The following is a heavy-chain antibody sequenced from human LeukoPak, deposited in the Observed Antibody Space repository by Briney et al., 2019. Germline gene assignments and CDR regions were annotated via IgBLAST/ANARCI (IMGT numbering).Heavy chain of an antibody. CDR3: ARHWEL. CDR1: GFILSNFA. Sequence: PGGSLRLSCATSGFILSNFAMSWVRQAPGKGLEWLSAIRHSGGTTYYADSVEGRFTISSDNSKNTLYLQMNNLRAEDTAVYYCARHWELRGQGTLVTVSS. V-gene: IGHV3-23*01. CDR2: IRHSGGTT. D-gene: IGHD1-26*01. J-gene: IGHJ4*02.